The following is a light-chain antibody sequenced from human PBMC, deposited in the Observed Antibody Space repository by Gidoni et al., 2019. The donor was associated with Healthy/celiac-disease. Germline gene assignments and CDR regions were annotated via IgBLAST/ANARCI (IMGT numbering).Light chain of an antibody. CDR3: QPSYSTRWT. Sequence: DLEMTQSPSSLSASVGDRVTITCRASQSISSYLNWYQQKPGKAPKLLIYAASSLQSGVPSRFSGSGSGTDFTLTVSSLQPEDFPTYYCQPSYSTRWTFGQGTKVDIK. J-gene: IGKJ1*01. CDR2: AAS. V-gene: IGKV1-39*01. CDR1: QSISSY.